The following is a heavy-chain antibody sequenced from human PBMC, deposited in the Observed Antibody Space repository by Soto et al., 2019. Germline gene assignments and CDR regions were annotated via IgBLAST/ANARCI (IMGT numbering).Heavy chain of an antibody. Sequence: GESLKISCKGSGYSFTSYWIGWVRQMPGKGLEWMGIIYPGDSDTRYSPSFQGQVTISADKSISTAYLQWSSLKASDTAMYYCATSRGYSGYGYYYYYGMDVWGQGTTVTVSS. CDR2: IYPGDSDT. D-gene: IGHD5-12*01. J-gene: IGHJ6*02. V-gene: IGHV5-51*01. CDR1: GYSFTSYW. CDR3: ATSRGYSGYGYYYYYGMDV.